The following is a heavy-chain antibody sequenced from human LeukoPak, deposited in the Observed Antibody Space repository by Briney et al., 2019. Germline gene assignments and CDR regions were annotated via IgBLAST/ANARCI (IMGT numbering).Heavy chain of an antibody. CDR2: IYYSGST. CDR1: GGSISSSSYY. Sequence: SETLSLTCTVSGGSISSSSYYWGWIRQPPGKGLEWIGSIYYSGSTYYSPSLKSRVTISVDTSKNQFSLKLSSVTAADTAVYYCARLSRSQILTGYYNGFDYWGQGTLVTVSS. V-gene: IGHV4-39*01. D-gene: IGHD3-9*01. J-gene: IGHJ4*02. CDR3: ARLSRSQILTGYYNGFDY.